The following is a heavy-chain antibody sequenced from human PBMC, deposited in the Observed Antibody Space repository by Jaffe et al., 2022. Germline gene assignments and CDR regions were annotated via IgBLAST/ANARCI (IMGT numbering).Heavy chain of an antibody. Sequence: QVQLQESGPGLVKPSETLSLTCIVSGDSISSGSYYWSWIRQPAGKGLEWIGRLYTTGSTYYNPSLKSRVTISVDTSKTQFSLRLSSVTATDTAVYYCARSAGGMDDYNYGAFEIWGQGTLVTVSS. V-gene: IGHV4-61*02. CDR3: ARSAGGMDDYNYGAFEI. CDR2: LYTTGST. J-gene: IGHJ3*02. CDR1: GDSISSGSYY. D-gene: IGHD4-4*01.